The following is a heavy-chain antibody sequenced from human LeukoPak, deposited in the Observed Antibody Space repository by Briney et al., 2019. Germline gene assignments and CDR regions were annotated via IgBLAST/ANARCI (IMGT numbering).Heavy chain of an antibody. D-gene: IGHD3-22*01. CDR2: INPSGGST. J-gene: IGHJ4*02. CDR3: ARGHSSGYYTGPLDY. CDR1: GYTFTSYY. Sequence: ASVKVSCKASGYTFTSYYLHWVRQAPGQGIEWMGIINPSGGSTSYAQKFQGRVTMTRNTSASTVYMELYSLRSEDTAVYYCARGHSSGYYTGPLDYWGQGTLVTVSS. V-gene: IGHV1-46*01.